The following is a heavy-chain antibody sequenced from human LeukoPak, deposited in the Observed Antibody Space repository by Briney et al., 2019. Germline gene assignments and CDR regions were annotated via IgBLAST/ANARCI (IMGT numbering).Heavy chain of an antibody. CDR1: GFTFSNAW. D-gene: IGHD4-17*01. CDR2: IKRKIDGETT. CDR3: TAQGNYGDLLY. Sequence: PGGSLRLSCAASGFTFSNAWMNWVRQAPGQGLEWVGLIKRKIDGETTDYAAPVKGRFTISRDDSKNTLYLQMNSLKTEDTAVYYCTAQGNYGDLLYWGQGTLVTVSS. V-gene: IGHV3-15*01. J-gene: IGHJ4*02.